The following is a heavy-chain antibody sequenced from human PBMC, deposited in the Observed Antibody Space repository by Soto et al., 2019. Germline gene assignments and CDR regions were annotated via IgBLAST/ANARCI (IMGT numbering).Heavy chain of an antibody. J-gene: IGHJ4*02. V-gene: IGHV4-61*01. Sequence: QVQLQESGPGLVKPSETLSLTCTVSGGSVSSGSYYWSWIRQPPGKGLEWIGYIYYSGSTNYNPSLQSRVTISVDTSKNQFSLKLSSVTAADTAVYYCARAVAGSLYDYCGQGTLVTVSS. D-gene: IGHD6-19*01. CDR1: GGSVSSGSYY. CDR3: ARAVAGSLYDY. CDR2: IYYSGST.